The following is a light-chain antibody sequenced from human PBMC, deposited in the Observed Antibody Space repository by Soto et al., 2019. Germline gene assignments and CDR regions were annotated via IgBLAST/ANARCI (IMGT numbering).Light chain of an antibody. J-gene: IGLJ3*02. Sequence: QSVLTQPPSASGTPGQRVTISCSGSSSNIGTNTVNWYQQFPGTAPKLLIYNNYQRPSGVPDRFSGSKSGTSASLAISGLQSEDEAVYYCAAWDDSLNGRGMFGGGTKLTVL. CDR2: NNY. CDR1: SSNIGTNT. V-gene: IGLV1-44*01. CDR3: AAWDDSLNGRGM.